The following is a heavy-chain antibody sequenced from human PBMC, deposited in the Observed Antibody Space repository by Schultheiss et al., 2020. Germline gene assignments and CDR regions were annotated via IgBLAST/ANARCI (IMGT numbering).Heavy chain of an antibody. CDR2: IYYSGST. J-gene: IGHJ4*02. CDR3: AKERSSGYYGGYYFDY. V-gene: IGHV4-30-4*01. Sequence: SETLSLTCTVSGGSISSGDYYWSWIRQPPGKGLEWIGYIYYSGSTYYNPSLKSRITMSVDTSKNQFSLKLSSVTAADTAVYYCAKERSSGYYGGYYFDYWGQGTLVTVSS. D-gene: IGHD3-22*01. CDR1: GGSISSGDYY.